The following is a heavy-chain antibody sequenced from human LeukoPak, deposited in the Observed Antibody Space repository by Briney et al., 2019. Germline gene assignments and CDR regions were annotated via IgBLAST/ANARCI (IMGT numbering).Heavy chain of an antibody. CDR3: ARHMGLGYSYGYPYFDY. CDR2: IYYSGST. J-gene: IGHJ4*02. D-gene: IGHD5-18*01. V-gene: IGHV4-59*08. Sequence: PSETLSLTCTASGGSISSYYWSWIRQPPGKGLEWNGYIYYSGSTNYNPSLKSRVTISVDTSKNQFSLKLSSVTAADTAVYYCARHMGLGYSYGYPYFDYWGQGTLVTVSS. CDR1: GGSISSYY.